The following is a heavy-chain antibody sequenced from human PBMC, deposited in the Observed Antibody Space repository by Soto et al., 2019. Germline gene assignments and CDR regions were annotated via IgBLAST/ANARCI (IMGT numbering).Heavy chain of an antibody. CDR3: AREVYSGYVEDY. Sequence: GGSLRLSCAASGFTFSTYWMSWVRQAPGKGPEWVANIKQDGSEKYYVDSVKGRFTISRDNAKNSLYLQMNSLRAEDTAVYYCAREVYSGYVEDYWGQGTLVTVSS. J-gene: IGHJ4*02. CDR1: GFTFSTYW. CDR2: IKQDGSEK. D-gene: IGHD5-12*01. V-gene: IGHV3-7*05.